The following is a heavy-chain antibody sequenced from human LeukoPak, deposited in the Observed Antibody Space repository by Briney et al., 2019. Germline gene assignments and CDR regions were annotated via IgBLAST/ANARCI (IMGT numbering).Heavy chain of an antibody. V-gene: IGHV1-46*01. Sequence: ASVKVSCRASGYTFTSYYMHWVRQAPGQGLEWMGIINPSGGSTSYAQKFQGRVTMTRDTSTSTVYMELSSLRSEDTAVYYCARDSYCSSTSCQNHYYYGMDVWGQGTTVTVSS. CDR2: INPSGGST. D-gene: IGHD2-2*01. CDR3: ARDSYCSSTSCQNHYYYGMDV. CDR1: GYTFTSYY. J-gene: IGHJ6*02.